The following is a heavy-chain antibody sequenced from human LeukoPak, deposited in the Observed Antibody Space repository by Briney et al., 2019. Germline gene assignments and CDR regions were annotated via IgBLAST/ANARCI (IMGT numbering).Heavy chain of an antibody. CDR3: ARERGGVVGGSLDAFDI. Sequence: PGGSLRLSCAASGFTVSSNYMSWVRQAPGKGLEWVSFIYSGGTTYYADSVKGRFTISRDNSKNTLYLQMNSLRAGDTAVYYCARERGGVVGGSLDAFDIWGQGTMVTVSS. D-gene: IGHD1-26*01. J-gene: IGHJ3*02. CDR2: IYSGGTT. V-gene: IGHV3-53*01. CDR1: GFTVSSNY.